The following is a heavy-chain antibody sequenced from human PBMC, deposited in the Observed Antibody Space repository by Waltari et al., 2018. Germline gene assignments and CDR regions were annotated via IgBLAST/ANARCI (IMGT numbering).Heavy chain of an antibody. D-gene: IGHD6-13*01. CDR1: GGSISSYY. CDR3: ARGLSGSRNEAFDI. Sequence: QVQLQESGPGLVKPSETLSLTCAASGGSISSYYWSWIRQSPGKVLEGIGYMYYSGTTAYNPSLASRVTISLDTPKNQVSLDLRSVTAADTALYYWARGLSGSRNEAFDIWGQGTMVIVSS. J-gene: IGHJ3*02. CDR2: MYYSGTT. V-gene: IGHV4-59*12.